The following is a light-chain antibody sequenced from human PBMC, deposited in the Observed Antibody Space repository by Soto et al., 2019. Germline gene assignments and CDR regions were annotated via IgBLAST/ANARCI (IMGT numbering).Light chain of an antibody. Sequence: EIVLTQSPGTLSLSPGERATLSCRASQSVSSSYLAWYQQKPGQAPRLLINDVSNRATGTPARFSGSGSGTDFTLTISSLEPEDFAVYYCQQRSNWPLTFGGGTKVDIK. CDR3: QQRSNWPLT. J-gene: IGKJ4*01. CDR2: DVS. V-gene: IGKV3-11*01. CDR1: QSVSSSY.